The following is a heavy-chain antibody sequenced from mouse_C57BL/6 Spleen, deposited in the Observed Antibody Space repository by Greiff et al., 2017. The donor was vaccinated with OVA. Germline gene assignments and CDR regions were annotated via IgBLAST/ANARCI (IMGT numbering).Heavy chain of an antibody. J-gene: IGHJ3*01. V-gene: IGHV1-15*01. CDR1: GYTFTDYE. CDR3: TREGLTGTSGFAY. Sequence: QVQLKESGAELVRPGASVTLSCKASGYTFTDYEMHWVKQTPVHGLEWIGAIDPETGGTAYNQKFKGKAILTADKSSSTAYMELRSLTSEDSAVYYCTREGLTGTSGFAYWGQGTLVTVSA. D-gene: IGHD4-1*01. CDR2: IDPETGGT.